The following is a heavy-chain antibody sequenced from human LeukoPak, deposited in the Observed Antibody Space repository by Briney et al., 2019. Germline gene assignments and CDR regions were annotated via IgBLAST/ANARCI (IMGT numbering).Heavy chain of an antibody. CDR3: ARLRYCSSTSCSAFDP. Sequence: SSETLSLTCTVSGGSISSYYWSWIRQPPGKGLEWIGYIYTSGSTNYNPSLKSRVTISVDTSKNQFSLKLSFVTAADTAVYYCARLRYCSSTSCSAFDPWGQGTLVTVSS. CDR2: IYTSGST. CDR1: GGSISSYY. V-gene: IGHV4-4*09. D-gene: IGHD2-2*01. J-gene: IGHJ5*02.